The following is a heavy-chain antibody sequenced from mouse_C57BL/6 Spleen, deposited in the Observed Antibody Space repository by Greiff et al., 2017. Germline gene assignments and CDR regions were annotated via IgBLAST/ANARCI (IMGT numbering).Heavy chain of an antibody. D-gene: IGHD2-2*01. J-gene: IGHJ2*01. CDR2: IYPGDGDT. V-gene: IGHV1-80*01. CDR3: ARGDGYDVHYFDY. Sequence: VQLQQSGAELVKPGASVKISCKASGYAFSSYWMNWVKQRPGKGLEWIGQIYPGDGDTNYNGKFKGKATLTADKSSSTAYMQLSSLTSEDSAVYFCARGDGYDVHYFDYWGQGTTLTVSS. CDR1: GYAFSSYW.